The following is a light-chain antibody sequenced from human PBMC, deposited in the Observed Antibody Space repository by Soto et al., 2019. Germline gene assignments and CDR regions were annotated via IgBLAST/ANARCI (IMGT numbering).Light chain of an antibody. Sequence: TQSPTALSVSRRERANTCCRASQSVSSNLAWYQQKPGQAPRLLIYGASTRATGIPARFSGSGSGTEFTLSISSLQSEVCAVYYCPQYNNLPLWPFGYGTVVDIK. J-gene: IGKJ1*01. CDR1: QSVSSN. V-gene: IGKV3-15*01. CDR2: GAS. CDR3: PQYNNLPLWP.